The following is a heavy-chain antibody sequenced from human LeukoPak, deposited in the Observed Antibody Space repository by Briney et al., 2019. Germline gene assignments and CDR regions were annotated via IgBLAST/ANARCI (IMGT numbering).Heavy chain of an antibody. D-gene: IGHD6-19*01. CDR3: ARDTYSSGWYVCSGWYVCNGMDV. CDR2: ISAYNGNT. Sequence: ASVKVSCKASGYTFTSYGISWVRQAPGQGLEWMGWISAYNGNTNYAQKLQGRVTMTTDTSTSTAYMELRSLRSDDTAVYYCARDTYSSGWYVCSGWYVCNGMDVWGQGTAVTVSS. V-gene: IGHV1-18*01. CDR1: GYTFTSYG. J-gene: IGHJ6*02.